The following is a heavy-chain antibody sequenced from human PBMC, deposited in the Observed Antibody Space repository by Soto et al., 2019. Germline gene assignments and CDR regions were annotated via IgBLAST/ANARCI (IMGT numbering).Heavy chain of an antibody. CDR1: GFTFSSYA. V-gene: IGHV3-30-3*01. J-gene: IGHJ4*02. CDR3: ARDRRRCSSTSCYTYFDY. Sequence: GGSLRLSCAASGFTFSSYAMHWVRQAPGKGLEWVAVISYDGSNKYYADSVKGRFTISRDNSKNTLYLQMNSLRAEDTAVYYCARDRRRCSSTSCYTYFDYWGQGTLVTV. D-gene: IGHD2-2*02. CDR2: ISYDGSNK.